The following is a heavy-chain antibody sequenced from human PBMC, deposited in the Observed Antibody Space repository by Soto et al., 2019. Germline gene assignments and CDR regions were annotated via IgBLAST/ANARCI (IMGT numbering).Heavy chain of an antibody. D-gene: IGHD6-19*01. CDR3: AKAKSSGWYFSDY. CDR1: GFTFSSYD. V-gene: IGHV3-23*01. J-gene: IGHJ4*02. Sequence: GGSLRLSCAGTGFTFSSYDMSWVRQAPGKGLEWVSTIRGSGGSTYYADSVKGRFTISRDNSKNTLYLQMNSLRAEDTAVYYCAKAKSSGWYFSDYWGQGTPVTVSS. CDR2: IRGSGGST.